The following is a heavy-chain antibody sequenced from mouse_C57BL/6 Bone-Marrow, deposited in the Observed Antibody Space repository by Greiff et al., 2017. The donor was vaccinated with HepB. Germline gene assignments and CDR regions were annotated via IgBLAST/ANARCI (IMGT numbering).Heavy chain of an antibody. J-gene: IGHJ1*03. D-gene: IGHD1-1*01. CDR2: INPNNGGT. Sequence: EVKLQQSGSELVKPGASVKIPCKASGYTFTDYNMDRVKQSHGKSLEWIGDINPNNGGTIYNQKFKGKATLTVDKSSSTAYMELHSLTSVDTAVYYCARSGRVYYYGSSRHWYFDVWGTGTTVTVSS. V-gene: IGHV1-18*01. CDR1: GYTFTDYN. CDR3: ARSGRVYYYGSSRHWYFDV.